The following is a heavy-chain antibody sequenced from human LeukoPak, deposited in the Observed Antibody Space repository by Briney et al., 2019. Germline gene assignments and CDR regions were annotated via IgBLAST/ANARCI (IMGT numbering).Heavy chain of an antibody. Sequence: SVRVSCKASGGTFSSYAISWVRQAPGQGLEWMGGIIPIFGTANYAQKFQGRVTITADESTSTAYMELSSLRSEDTAVYYCAREGYYDSSGSYFDYWGQGTLVTVSS. CDR3: AREGYYDSSGSYFDY. CDR2: IIPIFGTA. D-gene: IGHD3-22*01. V-gene: IGHV1-69*13. J-gene: IGHJ4*02. CDR1: GGTFSSYA.